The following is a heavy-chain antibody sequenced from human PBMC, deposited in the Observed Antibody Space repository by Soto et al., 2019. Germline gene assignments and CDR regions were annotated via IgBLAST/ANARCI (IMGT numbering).Heavy chain of an antibody. CDR2: ISYDGSNK. V-gene: IGHV3-30*18. Sequence: GGSLRLCCAASGFTFSSYGMHWVRQAPGKGLEWVAVISYDGSNKYYADSVKGRFTISRDNSKNTLYLQMNILRAEDTALYYCAKAVGYCSSTRRPHYGMDVWGPGPTLTVSS. CDR3: AKAVGYCSSTRRPHYGMDV. CDR1: GFTFSSYG. J-gene: IGHJ6*02. D-gene: IGHD2-2*01.